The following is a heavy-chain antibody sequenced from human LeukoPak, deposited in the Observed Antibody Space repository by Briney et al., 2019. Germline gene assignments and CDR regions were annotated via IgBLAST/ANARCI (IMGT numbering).Heavy chain of an antibody. D-gene: IGHD5-24*01. CDR2: IYPGGSET. CDR3: ARASRDGYNQIFDQ. Sequence: GQSLKISCNGLGYSFSSYGNAWVRQSPGKGLEWMGIIYPGGSETRYDPSFQGQVTISADSSNSTAYLQWSSLRASHTAMYYCARASRDGYNQIFDQWGEGSQVT. V-gene: IGHV5-51*01. CDR1: GYSFSSYG. J-gene: IGHJ4*02.